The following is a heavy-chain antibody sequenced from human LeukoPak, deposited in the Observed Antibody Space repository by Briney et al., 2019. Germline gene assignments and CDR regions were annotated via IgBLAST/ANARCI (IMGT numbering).Heavy chain of an antibody. Sequence: GGSLRFPCAGSGFTFSSHWMHWVGQAPGKGLVWVSCINNDGSTTRYAESVRGRFTISRDNAENTLYLQLNSLRAEDTAVYYWAKPIISCSTTSCYAYAFDIWGQGTMVTVSS. CDR2: INNDGSTT. D-gene: IGHD2-2*01. CDR1: GFTFSSHW. J-gene: IGHJ3*02. CDR3: AKPIISCSTTSCYAYAFDI. V-gene: IGHV3-74*01.